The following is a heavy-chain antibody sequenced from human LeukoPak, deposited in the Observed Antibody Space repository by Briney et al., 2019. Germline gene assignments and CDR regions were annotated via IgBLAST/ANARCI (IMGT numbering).Heavy chain of an antibody. D-gene: IGHD6-25*01. CDR3: ARGLYQRDY. Sequence: SETLSLTCAVYGGSISGYYWSWIRQPPGKGLEWIGEINHSGRTNYNPSLKSRVTISVDTSKNQFSLKLSSVTAADTAVYYCARGLYQRDYWGQGTLVTVSS. CDR1: GGSISGYY. V-gene: IGHV4-34*01. J-gene: IGHJ4*02. CDR2: INHSGRT.